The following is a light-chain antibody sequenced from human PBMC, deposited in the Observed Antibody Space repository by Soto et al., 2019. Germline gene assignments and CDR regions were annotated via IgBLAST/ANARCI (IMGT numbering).Light chain of an antibody. V-gene: IGKV3-20*01. Sequence: EIVLTQSPATLSLSPGARATLSCRASQSVSSNYLAWYQQKPGQAPRLLIYGASSRATGIPDRFSGSGSGTDFTLTIRRLEPEDFAVYYCQQYGSSEIIFGQGTRLEI. CDR2: GAS. CDR1: QSVSSNY. J-gene: IGKJ5*01. CDR3: QQYGSSEII.